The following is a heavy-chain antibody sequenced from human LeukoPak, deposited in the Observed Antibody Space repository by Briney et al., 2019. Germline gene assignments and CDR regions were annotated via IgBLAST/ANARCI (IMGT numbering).Heavy chain of an antibody. J-gene: IGHJ4*02. V-gene: IGHV3-48*01. D-gene: IGHD6-13*01. CDR3: ARDRAAAGTDY. Sequence: GGSLRLSCVASGITFRSYSMNWVRQAPGKGLEWVSYISSSSSTIYYADSVKGRFTISRDNAKNSLYLQMNSLRAEDTAVYYCARDRAAAGTDYWGQGTLVTVSS. CDR2: ISSSSSTI. CDR1: GITFRSYS.